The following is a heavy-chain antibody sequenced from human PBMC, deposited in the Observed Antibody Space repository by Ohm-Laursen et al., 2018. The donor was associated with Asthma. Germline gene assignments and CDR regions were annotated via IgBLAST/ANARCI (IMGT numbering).Heavy chain of an antibody. CDR2: IYHSGST. V-gene: IGHV4-30-2*01. D-gene: IGHD3-22*01. Sequence: TLSLTRAVSGGSISSGGYSWSWIRQPPGKGLEWIGYIYHSGSTYYNPSLKSRVTISVDRSKNQFSLKLSSVTAADTAVYYCARSKYYYDSSGLGTRYFDLWGRGTLVTVSS. CDR1: GGSISSGGYS. CDR3: ARSKYYYDSSGLGTRYFDL. J-gene: IGHJ2*01.